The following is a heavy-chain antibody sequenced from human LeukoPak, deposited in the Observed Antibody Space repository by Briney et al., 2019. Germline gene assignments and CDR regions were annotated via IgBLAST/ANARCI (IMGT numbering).Heavy chain of an antibody. J-gene: IGHJ6*02. CDR3: ARDRDSSSWYRGYGMDV. Sequence: ASVKVSCKASGGTFSSYAISWVRQAPGQGLEWMGWISAYNGNTNYAQKLQGRVTMTTDTSTSTAYMELRSLRSDDTAVYYCARDRDSSSWYRGYGMDVWGQGTTVTVSS. CDR1: GGTFSSYA. V-gene: IGHV1-18*01. D-gene: IGHD6-13*01. CDR2: ISAYNGNT.